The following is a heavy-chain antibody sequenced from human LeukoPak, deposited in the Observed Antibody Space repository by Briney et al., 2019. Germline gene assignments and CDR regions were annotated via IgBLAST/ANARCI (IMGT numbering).Heavy chain of an antibody. CDR2: ITTSGSST. CDR3: ARAPSEIGGYYPEYFRH. Sequence: GGSLRLSCAASGFSLSDYYMSWVRQAPGKQLEWISYITTSGSSTDYADSVKGRFTISRDNAKNTVSLQMNSLRAEDTGVYYCARAPSEIGGYYPEYFRHWGQGTLVTVSS. D-gene: IGHD3-22*01. V-gene: IGHV3-11*06. CDR1: GFSLSDYY. J-gene: IGHJ1*01.